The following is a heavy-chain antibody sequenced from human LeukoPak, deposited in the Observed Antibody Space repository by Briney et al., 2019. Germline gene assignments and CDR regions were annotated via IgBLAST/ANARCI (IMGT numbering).Heavy chain of an antibody. CDR3: ARGSFGYSSGWYVLGY. V-gene: IGHV1-18*01. Sequence: GASVKVSCKASGYTFFSYGISWVRQAPGQGLEWMGWISAYNGNTKYAQNLQGRVTMTTDTSTSTAYMELRSLRSDDTAVYYCARGSFGYSSGWYVLGYWGQGTLVTVSS. CDR2: ISAYNGNT. D-gene: IGHD6-19*01. J-gene: IGHJ4*02. CDR1: GYTFFSYG.